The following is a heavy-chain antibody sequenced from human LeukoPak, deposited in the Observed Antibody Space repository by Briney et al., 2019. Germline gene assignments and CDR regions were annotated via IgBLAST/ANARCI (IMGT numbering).Heavy chain of an antibody. CDR3: AGTSGSRNWFDP. J-gene: IGHJ5*02. CDR2: IYYSGST. Sequence: SETLSLTCTVSGGSISSSSYYWGWIRQPPGKGLEWIGGIYYSGSTYYNPSLKSRVTISVDTSKNQFSLKLSSVTAADTAVYYCAGTSGSRNWFDPWGQGTLVTVSS. D-gene: IGHD1-26*01. CDR1: GGSISSSSYY. V-gene: IGHV4-39*01.